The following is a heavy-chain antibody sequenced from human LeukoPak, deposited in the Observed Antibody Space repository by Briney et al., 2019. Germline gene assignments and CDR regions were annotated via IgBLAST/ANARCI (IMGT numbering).Heavy chain of an antibody. D-gene: IGHD4-23*01. CDR3: ARVSRGNSVGGDY. CDR2: IYTSGST. CDR1: GGSISSGSYY. V-gene: IGHV4-61*02. Sequence: SETLSLTCTVSGGSISSGSYYWSWIRQPAGKGLEWIGRIYTSGSTNYNPSLKSRVTISVDTSKNQFSLKLSSVTAADTAVYYCARVSRGNSVGGDYWGQGTLVTVSS. J-gene: IGHJ4*02.